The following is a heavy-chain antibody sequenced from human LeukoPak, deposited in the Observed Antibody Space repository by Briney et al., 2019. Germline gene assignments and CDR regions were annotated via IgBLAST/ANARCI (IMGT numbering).Heavy chain of an antibody. CDR3: ARENRGGGMDV. CDR2: IYYSGST. CDR1: GGCISSCGYY. J-gene: IGHJ6*02. V-gene: IGHV4-31*03. D-gene: IGHD3-10*01. Sequence: PSETLSLTCTVSGGCISSCGYYWSWIRQHPGKGLEWIGYIYYSGSTYYNPSLKSRVTISVDTSKNQFSLKLSSVTAADTAVYYCARENRGGGMDVWGQGTTVTVSS.